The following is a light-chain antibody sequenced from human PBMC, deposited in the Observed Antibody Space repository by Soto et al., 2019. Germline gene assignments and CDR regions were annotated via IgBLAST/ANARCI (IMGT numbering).Light chain of an antibody. CDR3: QQANIFPFT. CDR2: DAS. J-gene: IGKJ5*01. V-gene: IGKV1-12*01. CDR1: QNIRSR. Sequence: DFQMTQSPSTLSASVGDIVTITCRASQNIRSRLAWFQQKPGKAPKLLIYDASSLESGVPSRFSGSGSGTDFTLTISSLQPEDYATYFCQQANIFPFTFGQGTRLEIK.